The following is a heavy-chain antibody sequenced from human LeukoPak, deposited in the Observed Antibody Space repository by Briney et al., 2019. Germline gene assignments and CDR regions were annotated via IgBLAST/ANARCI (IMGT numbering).Heavy chain of an antibody. Sequence: PGGSLGLSCAASGIPLSSNYMSWVRQAPGKGLEWGSVIYSGGSTYYADSVKGRFTISRDNSKNTLYLQMNSLRAEDTAVYYCARDDYYDSSGYTPHWGQGTLVTVSS. CDR1: GIPLSSNY. J-gene: IGHJ4*02. V-gene: IGHV3-53*01. CDR2: IYSGGST. CDR3: ARDDYYDSSGYTPH. D-gene: IGHD3-22*01.